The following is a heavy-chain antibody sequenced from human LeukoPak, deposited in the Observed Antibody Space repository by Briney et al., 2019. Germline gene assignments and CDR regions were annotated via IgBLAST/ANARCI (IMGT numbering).Heavy chain of an antibody. V-gene: IGHV3-23*01. J-gene: IGHJ4*02. D-gene: IGHD3-3*02. Sequence: PGGSLRLSCAAFGIAFDKNAMTWVRQVPGKGLEWVSTISHTGGATYYADSVKGRFTISRDNSKNTVSLQMSSLRVEDTALYYCASFKGKDGIKDHFDYWGQGTLVTVSS. CDR3: ASFKGKDGIKDHFDY. CDR2: ISHTGGAT. CDR1: GIAFDKNA.